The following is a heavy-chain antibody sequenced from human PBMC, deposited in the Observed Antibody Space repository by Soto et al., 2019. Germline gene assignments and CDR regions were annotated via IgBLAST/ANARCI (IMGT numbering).Heavy chain of an antibody. Sequence: GASVKVSCKASGYTFTSYAMHWVRQAPGQGLEWMGWINAGNGNTKYSQKFQGRVTITRDTSASTAYMELSSLRSEDTAVYYCARVDFSVGSGRTLNYPGMAVWGKGTTVTVSS. CDR3: ARVDFSVGSGRTLNYPGMAV. D-gene: IGHD2-15*01. CDR1: GYTFTSYA. V-gene: IGHV1-3*01. J-gene: IGHJ6*04. CDR2: INAGNGNT.